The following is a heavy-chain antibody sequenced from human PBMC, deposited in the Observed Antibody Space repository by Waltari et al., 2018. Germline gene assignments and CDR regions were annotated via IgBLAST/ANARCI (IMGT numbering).Heavy chain of an antibody. CDR1: GFTFSSYA. V-gene: IGHV3-23*01. D-gene: IGHD2-8*01. CDR3: AEAPTERLTGRERYFDY. Sequence: EVQLLESGGGLVQPGGSLRLSCAASGFTFSSYAMSWVRQAPGKGLEWVSAISGSGGSTYYADSVKGRVTISRDNSKNTLYLQMNSRRAEDTAVYYCAEAPTERLTGRERYFDYWGQGTLVTVSS. J-gene: IGHJ4*02. CDR2: ISGSGGST.